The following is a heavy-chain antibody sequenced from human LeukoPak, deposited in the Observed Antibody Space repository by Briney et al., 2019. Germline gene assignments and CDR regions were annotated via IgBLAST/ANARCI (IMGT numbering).Heavy chain of an antibody. D-gene: IGHD1-26*01. CDR3: ARRYRGRYSDRSFDV. J-gene: IGHJ3*01. CDR2: IDQSART. CDR1: GGAFSGFY. V-gene: IGHV4-34*01. Sequence: SETLSLTCEINGGAFSGFYWSWIRQSPGKGLEWIGEIDQSARTNFNPSLKSRVTMSVDTSKDQFKDQFSLQLHSVTAADTAMYYCARRYRGRYSDRSFDVWGQGTMVTVSS.